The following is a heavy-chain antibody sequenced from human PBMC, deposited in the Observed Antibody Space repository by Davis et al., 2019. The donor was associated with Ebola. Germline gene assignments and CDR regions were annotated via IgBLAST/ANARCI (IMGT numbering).Heavy chain of an antibody. CDR1: GFSLSTTGVG. J-gene: IGHJ4*02. CDR3: AHTDSSGWFLDYLDY. Sequence: SGPTLVKPTQTLTLTCTFSGFSLSTTGVGVGWIRQPPGKALEWLALILWDDYKRFSPSLKSRLTITKDTSKNQVGLTMANMDPVDTATYYCAHTDSSGWFLDYLDYWGPGILVTVSS. CDR2: ILWDDYK. D-gene: IGHD6-13*01. V-gene: IGHV2-5*02.